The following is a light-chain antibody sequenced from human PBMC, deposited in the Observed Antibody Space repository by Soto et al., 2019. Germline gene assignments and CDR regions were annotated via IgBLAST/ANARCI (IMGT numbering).Light chain of an antibody. Sequence: EIVLTQSAATLSWSPGERATLSWGASQSVSSYLAWYQQKTGQAPRLLIYDASNRATGIPARFSGSGSGTDFNLTISSLEPEDFAVYYCQQRSNWPITFGQGTRLEIK. CDR1: QSVSSY. J-gene: IGKJ5*01. CDR2: DAS. CDR3: QQRSNWPIT. V-gene: IGKV3-11*01.